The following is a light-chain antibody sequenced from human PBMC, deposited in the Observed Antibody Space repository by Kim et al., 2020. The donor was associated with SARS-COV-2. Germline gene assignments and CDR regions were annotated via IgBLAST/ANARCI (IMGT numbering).Light chain of an antibody. CDR1: QSLSSTY. Sequence: EIVLTQSPDTLSLSPGERATLSCRASQSLSSTYLAWYQQKPGQAPRLLIYGASTRATGIPARFSGSGSGTDFTLTINRLQPEDFAVYYCQQDYNSPLTFGGGTKVEIK. V-gene: IGKV3D-7*01. CDR2: GAS. CDR3: QQDYNSPLT. J-gene: IGKJ4*01.